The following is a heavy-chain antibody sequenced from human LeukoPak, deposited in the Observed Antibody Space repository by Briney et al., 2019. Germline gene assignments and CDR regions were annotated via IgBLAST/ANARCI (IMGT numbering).Heavy chain of an antibody. D-gene: IGHD2-21*02. V-gene: IGHV3-9*03. Sequence: GGSLRLSCAASGFTFDDYAMHWVRQAPGKGLEWVSGISWNSGSIGYADSVKGRFTISRDNAKNSLYLQMNSLRAEDMALYYCAMSTASTFNAFDIWGQGTMVTVSS. J-gene: IGHJ3*02. CDR1: GFTFDDYA. CDR3: AMSTASTFNAFDI. CDR2: ISWNSGSI.